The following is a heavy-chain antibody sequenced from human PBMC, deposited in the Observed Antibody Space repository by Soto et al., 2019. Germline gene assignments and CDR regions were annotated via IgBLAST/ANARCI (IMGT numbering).Heavy chain of an antibody. CDR2: INHSGST. Sequence: SETLSLTCAVYGGSFSGYYWSWIRQPPGKGLEWIGEINHSGSTNYNLSLKSRVTISIDTSKNQFSLKLSSVTAADTAVYCCARRRITIFGVVILFPFDSWGQGTLVTVSS. CDR1: GGSFSGYY. V-gene: IGHV4-34*01. J-gene: IGHJ4*02. D-gene: IGHD3-3*01. CDR3: ARRRITIFGVVILFPFDS.